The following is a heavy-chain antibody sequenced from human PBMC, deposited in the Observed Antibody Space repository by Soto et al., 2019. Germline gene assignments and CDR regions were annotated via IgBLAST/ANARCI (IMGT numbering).Heavy chain of an antibody. CDR1: GYIFVNYG. CDR2: ISPYTGNT. J-gene: IGHJ6*02. CDR3: VMVDNYVTPTPQDV. D-gene: IGHD3-16*01. Sequence: QVQLVQSGDEVKKPGASMKVSCKASGYIFVNYGIAWVRQAPGQGLEWMGGISPYTGNTHSATKVQGRLTMTTDTSTSTAYMDLGSLTSDDTAVYYCVMVDNYVTPTPQDVWGQGTTVTVSS. V-gene: IGHV1-18*01.